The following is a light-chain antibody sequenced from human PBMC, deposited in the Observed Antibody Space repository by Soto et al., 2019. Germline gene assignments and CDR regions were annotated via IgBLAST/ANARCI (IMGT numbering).Light chain of an antibody. CDR2: EGS. CDR1: SSDVGNYNL. V-gene: IGLV2-23*01. Sequence: QSVLTQPASVSGSPGQSITISCTGTSSDVGNYNLVSWYQQHPGKAPKLILYEGSKRPSGVSNRFSGSKSGNTASLTISGLQAEDEADYYCCSYAGSSTYVFGTGTKVTVL. CDR3: CSYAGSSTYV. J-gene: IGLJ1*01.